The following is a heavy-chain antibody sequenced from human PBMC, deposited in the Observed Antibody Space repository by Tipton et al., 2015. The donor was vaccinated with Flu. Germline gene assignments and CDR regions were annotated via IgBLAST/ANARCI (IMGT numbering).Heavy chain of an antibody. CDR1: GYTFTSYG. D-gene: IGHD6-19*01. CDR3: ARGPEQWLVNPHYFDY. CDR2: ISAYNGNT. V-gene: IGHV1-18*01. Sequence: QVQLVQSGAEVKRPGASVKVSCKASGYTFTSYGISWVRRAPGQGLEWMGWISAYNGNTNYAQNLQGRVTMTTDTSTDTAYMELRSLRSDDTAVYYCARGPEQWLVNPHYFDYWGQGTLVTVSP. J-gene: IGHJ4*02.